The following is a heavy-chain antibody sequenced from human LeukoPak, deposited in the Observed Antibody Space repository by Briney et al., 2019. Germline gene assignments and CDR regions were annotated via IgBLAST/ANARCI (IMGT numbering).Heavy chain of an antibody. V-gene: IGHV4-39*01. Sequence: SETLSLTCTVSGGSISSDSYYWAWIRQPPGEGLEWIASIYYSGSTYYNPSLKSRVTISVDTSRNQLSLKLSSVTAADTAVYYCASLAVAGLSEGYWGQGTLVIVSS. D-gene: IGHD6-19*01. CDR2: IYYSGST. CDR1: GGSISSDSYY. CDR3: ASLAVAGLSEGY. J-gene: IGHJ4*02.